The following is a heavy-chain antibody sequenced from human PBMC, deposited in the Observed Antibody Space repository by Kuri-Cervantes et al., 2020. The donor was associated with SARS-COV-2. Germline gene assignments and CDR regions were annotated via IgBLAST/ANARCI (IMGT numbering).Heavy chain of an antibody. J-gene: IGHJ5*02. Sequence: SETLSLTCTVSGGSISSHYWSWIRQPPGKGLEWIGYIYYSGSTNYNPSLKSRVTISVDTSKDQFSLKLSSVTAADTAVYYCARDSSHWFDPWGQGTLVTVSS. V-gene: IGHV4-59*11. CDR3: ARDSSHWFDP. CDR1: GGSISSHY. CDR2: IYYSGST.